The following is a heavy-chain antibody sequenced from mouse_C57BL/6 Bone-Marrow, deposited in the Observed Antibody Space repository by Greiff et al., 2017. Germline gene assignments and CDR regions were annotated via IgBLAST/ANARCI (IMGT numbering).Heavy chain of an antibody. CDR3: ERDYYGSSYWYFDV. V-gene: IGHV3-4*01. CDR1: GYSITNGYHW. D-gene: IGHD1-1*01. Sequence: EVQLQESGPALVKPSQTVSLTCTVTGYSITNGYHWWNWIRPVSGSKLVWIGYISSSGSTDSNPSLKNRISITRATAKNQLFLQLNSVTTEDIDTYDCERDYYGSSYWYFDVWGTGTTVTVSS. CDR2: ISSSGST. J-gene: IGHJ1*03.